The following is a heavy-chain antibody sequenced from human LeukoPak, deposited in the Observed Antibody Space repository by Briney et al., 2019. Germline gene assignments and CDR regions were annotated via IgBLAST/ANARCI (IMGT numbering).Heavy chain of an antibody. J-gene: IGHJ4*02. CDR3: AKGKYSSSGVPDY. Sequence: GGSLGLSCVASEFTFSSHAMNWVRQAPGKGLEWVSSISGGGESTYYADSVKGRFTVSRDNSKNTLYLQINSLRGEDTAVYYCAKGKYSSSGVPDYWGQGTLVTVSS. D-gene: IGHD6-19*01. CDR1: EFTFSSHA. CDR2: ISGGGEST. V-gene: IGHV3-23*01.